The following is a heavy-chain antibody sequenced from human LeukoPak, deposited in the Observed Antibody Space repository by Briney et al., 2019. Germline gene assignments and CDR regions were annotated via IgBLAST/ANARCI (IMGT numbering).Heavy chain of an antibody. CDR2: IYYSGST. CDR3: ASLLDYFDY. J-gene: IGHJ4*02. CDR1: GGSISSSSYY. V-gene: IGHV4-39*01. D-gene: IGHD2-8*02. Sequence: SSETLSLTCTVSGGSISSSSYYWGWIRQPPGKGLEWIGSIYYSGSTYYNPSLKSRVTISVDTSKNQFSLKLSSVTAADTAVYYCASLLDYFDYWGQGTLVTVSS.